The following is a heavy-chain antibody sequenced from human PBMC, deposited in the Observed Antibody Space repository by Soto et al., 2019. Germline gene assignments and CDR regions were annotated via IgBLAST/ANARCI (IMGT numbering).Heavy chain of an antibody. CDR1: GYTFTSYG. J-gene: IGHJ5*02. V-gene: IGHV1-18*01. Sequence: GASVKVSCKASGYTFTSYGISWVRQAPGQGLEWMGWISAYNGNTNYAQKLQGRVTMTTDTSTSTAYMELRSLTSDDTAVYYCARDPPSMTTVTNNWFDPWGQGTLVTVSS. CDR3: ARDPPSMTTVTNNWFDP. CDR2: ISAYNGNT. D-gene: IGHD4-17*01.